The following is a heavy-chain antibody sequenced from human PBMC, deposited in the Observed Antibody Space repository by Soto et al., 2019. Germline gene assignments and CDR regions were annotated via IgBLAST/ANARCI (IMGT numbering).Heavy chain of an antibody. J-gene: IGHJ5*02. CDR2: ISYDGSNK. CDR1: GFTFSSYG. D-gene: IGHD2-15*01. Sequence: HPGGSLRLSCAASGFTFSSYGMHWVRQAPGKGLEWVAVISYDGSNKYYADSVKGRFTISRDNSKNTLYLQMNSLRAEDTAVYYCAKGAEYLGYCSGGSCYPFDPWGQGT. CDR3: AKGAEYLGYCSGGSCYPFDP. V-gene: IGHV3-30*18.